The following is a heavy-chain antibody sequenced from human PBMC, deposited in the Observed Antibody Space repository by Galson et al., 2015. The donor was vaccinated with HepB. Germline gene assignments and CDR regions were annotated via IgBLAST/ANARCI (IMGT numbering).Heavy chain of an antibody. Sequence: SLRLSCAASGFTFGDYAMSWVRQAPGKGLEWVGFIRSKAYGGTTEYAASVKGRFTISRDDSKSIAYLRMNSLKTEDTAVYYCTRTRAWPEAFDYWGQGTLVTVSS. V-gene: IGHV3-49*04. CDR1: GFTFGDYA. CDR2: IRSKAYGGTT. CDR3: TRTRAWPEAFDY. J-gene: IGHJ4*02.